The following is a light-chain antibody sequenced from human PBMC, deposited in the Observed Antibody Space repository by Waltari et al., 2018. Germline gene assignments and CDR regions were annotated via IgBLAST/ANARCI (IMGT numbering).Light chain of an antibody. J-gene: IGKJ4*01. CDR3: QQYNNWPPLT. CDR2: GAS. Sequence: EIMMTQSPATRSVSPGERATLSCRASQSVSSNLAWYQQKPGQAPRLLIYGASTRATGIPARFSGSGSGTEFTLTISSLQSEDFAVYYCQQYNNWPPLTFGGGTKVEIK. V-gene: IGKV3-15*01. CDR1: QSVSSN.